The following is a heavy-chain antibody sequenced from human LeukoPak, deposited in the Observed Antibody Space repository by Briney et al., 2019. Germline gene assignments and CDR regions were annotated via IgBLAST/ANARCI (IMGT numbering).Heavy chain of an antibody. V-gene: IGHV1-8*01. Sequence: ASVKVSCKASRYTFTSYDINWVRQATGQGLEWMGWMNPNSGNTGYAQKFQGRVTMTRNTSISTAYMELSSLRSEDTAVYYCARGGGQRGYYDYLPYGRWGQGTLVTVSS. J-gene: IGHJ4*02. CDR2: MNPNSGNT. D-gene: IGHD3-16*01. CDR3: ARGGGQRGYYDYLPYGR. CDR1: RYTFTSYD.